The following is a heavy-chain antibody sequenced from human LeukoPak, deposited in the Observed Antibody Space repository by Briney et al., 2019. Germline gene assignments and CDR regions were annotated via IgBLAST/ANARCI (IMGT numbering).Heavy chain of an antibody. CDR1: GYTFTGYY. CDR2: INPNSGGT. Sequence: ASVKVSCKASGYTFTGYYMHWVRQAPGQGLEWMGWINPNSGGTNYAQKFQGSVTMTRDTSISTAYMELSRLRSDDTAVYYCARAQAVVVAATLAFDIWGQGTMVTVSS. D-gene: IGHD2-15*01. V-gene: IGHV1-2*02. J-gene: IGHJ3*02. CDR3: ARAQAVVVAATLAFDI.